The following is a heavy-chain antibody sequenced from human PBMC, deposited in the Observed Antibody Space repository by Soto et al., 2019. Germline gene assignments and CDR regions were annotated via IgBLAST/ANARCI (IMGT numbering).Heavy chain of an antibody. CDR3: ASGASRWYPYFFAS. Sequence: QAQVVQSGAEVRKPGSSVKLSCKASEGTFNSYAIAWVRQAPGQGLEWMGGIIPYYNTLNYAQKFQDRVTITADDSTNTVYMELSRLRSDDTAVYFCASGASRWYPYFFASWAQGNLVTVSS. CDR1: EGTFNSYA. D-gene: IGHD6-13*01. V-gene: IGHV1-69*01. CDR2: IIPYYNTL. J-gene: IGHJ4*02.